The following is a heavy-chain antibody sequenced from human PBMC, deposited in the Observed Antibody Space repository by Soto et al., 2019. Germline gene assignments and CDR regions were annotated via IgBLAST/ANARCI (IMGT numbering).Heavy chain of an antibody. J-gene: IGHJ1*01. Sequence: QITLKESGPTLVKPTQTLTLTCTFSGFSLTTSGVSVAWFRQPPAKALEWLALIYWDDDKRYSPSLKSRLTITQDTSKNQVLLTSTIMDPVDTATYYCSYSRLPSTVTTSAEYFQQWGQGTLVTVSS. CDR3: SYSRLPSTVTTSAEYFQQ. V-gene: IGHV2-5*02. D-gene: IGHD4-17*01. CDR2: IYWDDDK. CDR1: GFSLTTSGVS.